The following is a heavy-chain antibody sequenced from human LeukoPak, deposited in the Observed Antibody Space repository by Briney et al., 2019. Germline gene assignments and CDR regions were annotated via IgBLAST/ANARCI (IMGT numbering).Heavy chain of an antibody. CDR2: IYYNGYT. Sequence: PSETLSPTCTVSGGSISSYYWSWIRQPPGKGLEYIGYIYYNGYTNYNPSLKSRVTISVDTSKNQFSLKLSSVTAADTAVYYCARETSQKGAHYMDVWGKGTTVTISS. J-gene: IGHJ6*03. V-gene: IGHV4-59*01. CDR3: ARETSQKGAHYMDV. CDR1: GGSISSYY. D-gene: IGHD3-16*01.